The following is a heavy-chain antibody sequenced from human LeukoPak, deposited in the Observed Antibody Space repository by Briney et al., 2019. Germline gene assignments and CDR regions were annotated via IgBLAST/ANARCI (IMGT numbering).Heavy chain of an antibody. CDR1: GFTVSGTY. Sequence: GGSLRLSCAPSGFTVSGTYMSWVRQAPGKGLEWVSIISGGGDTFYAGFVKGRFTISRDTSKNTLYLQMNSLRAEDTAVYYCAGRGSGYYYGMNVWGQGTTVTVSS. CDR2: ISGGGDT. CDR3: AGRGSGYYYGMNV. D-gene: IGHD3-10*01. J-gene: IGHJ6*02. V-gene: IGHV3-66*01.